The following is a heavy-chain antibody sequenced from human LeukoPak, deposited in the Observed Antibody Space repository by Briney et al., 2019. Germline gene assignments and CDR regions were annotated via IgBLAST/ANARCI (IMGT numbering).Heavy chain of an antibody. CDR1: GFTFISYG. J-gene: IGHJ6*02. CDR3: AKALANSSYYGMDV. V-gene: IGHV3-30*18. CDR2: ISYDGSNK. Sequence: GGSLRLSCAASGFTFISYGMHCVRHPPAKILHRSTVISYDGSNKYYPDSLKCRITIPTNNSKNTLYLQMNSLRAEDTAVYYCAKALANSSYYGMDVWGQGTTVTASS. D-gene: IGHD5-12*01.